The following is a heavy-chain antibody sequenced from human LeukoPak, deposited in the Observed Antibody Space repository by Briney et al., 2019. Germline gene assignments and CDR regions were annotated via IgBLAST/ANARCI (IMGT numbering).Heavy chain of an antibody. Sequence: PSETLSLTCTVSGGSISSDYWSWIRQPPGKGLEWIGYIYYSGSTNYNPSLKSRVTISVDTSKNQFSLKLSSVTAADTAVYYCARVEYYDSSGYPYYYMDVWGKGTTVTVSS. D-gene: IGHD3-22*01. CDR2: IYYSGST. V-gene: IGHV4-59*01. CDR1: GGSISSDY. J-gene: IGHJ6*03. CDR3: ARVEYYDSSGYPYYYMDV.